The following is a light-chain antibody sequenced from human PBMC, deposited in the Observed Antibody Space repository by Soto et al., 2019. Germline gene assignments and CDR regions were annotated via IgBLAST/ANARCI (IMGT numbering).Light chain of an antibody. CDR2: EVN. CDR3: CSSVGSPNWV. CDR1: SSDVGGYDR. V-gene: IGLV2-23*02. Sequence: QSALTQPASVSGSPGQSIAISCTGTSSDVGGYDRVSRYQQHPGKAPTLMIYEVNKRPSGVSNRCSGSKSGNTASRTISGLQAEDEADYYCCSSVGSPNWVFGGGTQLTVL. J-gene: IGLJ3*02.